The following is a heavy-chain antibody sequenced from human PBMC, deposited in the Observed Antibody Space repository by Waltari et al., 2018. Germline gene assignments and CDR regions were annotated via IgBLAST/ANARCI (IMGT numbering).Heavy chain of an antibody. D-gene: IGHD3-10*01. CDR3: ARGFHYYGSGSYYPTPHSYYYMDV. CDR1: GGTFSSYA. CDR2: FIPILGIA. V-gene: IGHV1-69*10. Sequence: QVQLVQSGAEVKKPGSSVKVSCKASGGTFSSYAISWVRQAPGQGLEWMGGFIPILGIANYAQKFQCRVTITADKSTCTAYMELSSLRSEDTAVYYCARGFHYYGSGSYYPTPHSYYYMDVWCKGTTVTVS. J-gene: IGHJ6*03.